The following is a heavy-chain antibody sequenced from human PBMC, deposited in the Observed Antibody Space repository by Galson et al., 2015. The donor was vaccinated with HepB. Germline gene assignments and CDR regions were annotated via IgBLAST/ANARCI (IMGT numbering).Heavy chain of an antibody. Sequence: SLRLSCAASGFTFSNAWMSWVRQAPGKGLEWVGRIKSKTDGGTTDYAAPVKGRFTISRDDSKNTLYLQMNSLKTEDTAVYYCTTGLVNWGSPFLFRDWFDPWGQGTLVTVSS. J-gene: IGHJ5*02. D-gene: IGHD7-27*01. V-gene: IGHV3-15*01. CDR1: GFTFSNAW. CDR3: TTGLVNWGSPFLFRDWFDP. CDR2: IKSKTDGGTT.